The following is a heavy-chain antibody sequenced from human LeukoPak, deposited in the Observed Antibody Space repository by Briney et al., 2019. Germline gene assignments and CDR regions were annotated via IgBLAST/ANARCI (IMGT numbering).Heavy chain of an antibody. Sequence: GRSLRLSCAASGFTLDDYAMHWVRHAPGKGLEWVSGISWNSGSIGYADSVKGRFTISRDNAKNSLYLQMNSLRAEDTALYYCARGARYDSRYYFDYWGQGTLVTVSS. D-gene: IGHD3-22*01. J-gene: IGHJ4*02. CDR2: ISWNSGSI. V-gene: IGHV3-9*01. CDR1: GFTLDDYA. CDR3: ARGARYDSRYYFDY.